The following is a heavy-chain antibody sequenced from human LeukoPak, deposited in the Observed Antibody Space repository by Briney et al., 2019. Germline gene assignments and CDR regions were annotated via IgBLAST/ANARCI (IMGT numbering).Heavy chain of an antibody. CDR2: INSRGST. J-gene: IGHJ5*02. CDR1: GGSISSSDYF. CDR3: ARYRLGWFDP. Sequence: SETLSLTCTASGGSISSSDYFWSWVRQPAGRGLEWIGRINSRGSTNYNPSLKSRVTLSVDTSKNQFSLKLTSVTVADTAVYYCARYRLGWFDPWGQGTLVTVSS. V-gene: IGHV4-61*02. D-gene: IGHD6-25*01.